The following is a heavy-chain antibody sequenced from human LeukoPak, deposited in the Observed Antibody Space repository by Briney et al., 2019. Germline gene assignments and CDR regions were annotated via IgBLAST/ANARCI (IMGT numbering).Heavy chain of an antibody. CDR1: GLTFSNFW. CDR3: ARGHLWLQN. CDR2: INQDGREK. D-gene: IGHD3-3*02. Sequence: PGGSLRLSCVASGLTFSNFWMTWVRQAPGEGLKWVASINQDGREKYYVDYVKGRFIISRDNAKSSLYLQMDSLRAEETAVYHCARGHLWLQNWGQGTLVTVSS. J-gene: IGHJ4*02. V-gene: IGHV3-7*03.